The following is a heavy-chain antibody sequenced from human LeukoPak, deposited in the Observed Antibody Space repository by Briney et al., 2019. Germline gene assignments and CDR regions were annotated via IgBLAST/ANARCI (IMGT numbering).Heavy chain of an antibody. CDR2: ISWNSGSI. D-gene: IGHD3-22*01. J-gene: IGHJ3*02. CDR1: GFTFDDYA. V-gene: IGHV3-9*03. Sequence: GGSLRLSCAASGFTFDDYAMHWVRQAPGKGLEWVSGISWNSGSIGYADSVKGRFTISRDNAKNSLYLQMNSLRAEDMALYYCAKDTRESSRDSAFDIWGQGTMVTVSS. CDR3: AKDTRESSRDSAFDI.